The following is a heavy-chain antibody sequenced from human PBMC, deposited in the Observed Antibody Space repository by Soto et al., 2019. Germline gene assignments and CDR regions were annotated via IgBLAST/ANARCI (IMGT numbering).Heavy chain of an antibody. V-gene: IGHV3-30*18. J-gene: IGHJ4*02. D-gene: IGHD6-19*01. CDR3: AKEMAVAAFY. CDR1: GFIFSSYG. CDR2: VSYDGSNK. Sequence: QVQLVESGGGVVQPGRSLRLSCAASGFIFSSYGMHWVRQAPGKGLEWVAGVSYDGSNKYYADSVKGRFTISRDNSKNTLYLQMNSLRVEDTAVYYCAKEMAVAAFYWGQGTLVSVSS.